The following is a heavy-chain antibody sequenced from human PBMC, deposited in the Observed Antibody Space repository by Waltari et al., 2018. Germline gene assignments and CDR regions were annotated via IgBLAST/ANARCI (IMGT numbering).Heavy chain of an antibody. CDR1: GGTFSSYA. Sequence: QVQLVQSGAEVKKPGSSVKVSCKASGGTFSSYAISWVRQAPGQGLEWMGGIIPIFGTANYAQKFQGRVTITADESTSTAYMELSSLRSEDTAVYYCAREGYCTGGVCYRGYYYYGMDVWGQGTTVTVSS. CDR3: AREGYCTGGVCYRGYYYYGMDV. D-gene: IGHD2-8*02. CDR2: IIPIFGTA. J-gene: IGHJ6*02. V-gene: IGHV1-69*13.